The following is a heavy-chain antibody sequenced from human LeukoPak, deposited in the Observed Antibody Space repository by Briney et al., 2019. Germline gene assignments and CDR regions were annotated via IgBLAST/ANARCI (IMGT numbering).Heavy chain of an antibody. Sequence: SETLSLTCTVSAGSINTYYWSWFRLPPGKGPEWIGQTSYSGLTKYNPALKSRVTISVDTSKNQISVSLSSVTAADTAFYYCARHRAIAGPFDHWGQGTLVTVSS. CDR3: ARHRAIAGPFDH. CDR1: AGSINTYY. V-gene: IGHV4-59*08. D-gene: IGHD6-19*01. CDR2: TSYSGLT. J-gene: IGHJ4*02.